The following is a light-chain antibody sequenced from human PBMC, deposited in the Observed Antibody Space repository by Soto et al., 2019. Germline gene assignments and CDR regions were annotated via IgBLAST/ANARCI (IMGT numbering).Light chain of an antibody. J-gene: IGKJ2*01. V-gene: IGKV1-9*01. CDR2: AAS. CDR1: QGIRSS. CDR3: QQLNLYPPFT. Sequence: DIQLTQSPSFLSASVGDRVTITCRASQGIRSSLAWYQQRPGKAPKLLIYAASILQSGVPSRFSGSGPGTEFTLTIISLQPEDFATYYCQQLNLYPPFTFGQGTKLETK.